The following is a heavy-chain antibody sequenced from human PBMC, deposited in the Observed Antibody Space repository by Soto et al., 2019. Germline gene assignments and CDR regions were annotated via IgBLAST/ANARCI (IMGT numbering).Heavy chain of an antibody. J-gene: IGHJ4*02. CDR2: ISYDGSNK. D-gene: IGHD6-19*01. Sequence: QVQMVESGGGVVQPGRSLRLSCAASGFSFSSYAMHWVRQAPGKGLEWVALISYDGSNKYYADSVKGRFTISRDNSKNTLYLQMNSLRAEDTAVYYCATDDSSGFDYWGQGTLVTVSS. V-gene: IGHV3-30*04. CDR3: ATDDSSGFDY. CDR1: GFSFSSYA.